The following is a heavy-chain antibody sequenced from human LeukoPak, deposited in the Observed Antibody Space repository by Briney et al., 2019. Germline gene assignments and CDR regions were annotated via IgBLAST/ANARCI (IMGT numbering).Heavy chain of an antibody. D-gene: IGHD1-1*01. CDR3: ARGSANWNYGMDV. V-gene: IGHV5-51*01. CDR2: IFPRDSNT. Sequence: GESLKISCKGSGYSFTAYWIAWVRQMPGKALEWMGIIFPRDSNTRYSPSFQGQVTISADKSITTAYLQWSSLKASDTAMFYCARGSANWNYGMDVWGQGTTVTVSS. J-gene: IGHJ6*02. CDR1: GYSFTAYW.